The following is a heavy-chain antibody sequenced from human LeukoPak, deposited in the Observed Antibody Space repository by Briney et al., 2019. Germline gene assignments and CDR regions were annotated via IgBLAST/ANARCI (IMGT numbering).Heavy chain of an antibody. J-gene: IGHJ4*02. D-gene: IGHD3-16*01. V-gene: IGHV3-74*01. CDR1: GFTFSDYW. CDR2: INSDGRIT. CDR3: ARVRWGGLYYFDY. Sequence: SGGSLRLSCAASGFTFSDYWMHWVRHASGKGLVWVSRINSDGRITSYADSVKGRFTISRDNAKNTLYLQMNSLRAEDTAVYSCARVRWGGLYYFDYWGQGTLVTVSS.